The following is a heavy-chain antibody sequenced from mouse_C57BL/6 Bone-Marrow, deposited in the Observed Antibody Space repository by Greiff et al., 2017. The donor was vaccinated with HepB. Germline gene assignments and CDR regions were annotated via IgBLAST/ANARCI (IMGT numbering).Heavy chain of an antibody. V-gene: IGHV1-19*01. CDR2: INPYNGGT. CDR1: GYTFTDYY. D-gene: IGHD2-3*01. Sequence: VQLQQSGPVLVKPGASVKMSCKASGYTFTDYYMNWVKQSHGKSLEWIGVINPYNGGTSYNQKFKGKATLTVDKSSSTAYMELNSLTSEDSAVYYCARGDGYYLDYWGQGTTLTVSS. CDR3: ARGDGYYLDY. J-gene: IGHJ2*01.